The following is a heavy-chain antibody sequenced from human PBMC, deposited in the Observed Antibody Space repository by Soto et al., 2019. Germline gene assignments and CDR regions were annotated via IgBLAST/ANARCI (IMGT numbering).Heavy chain of an antibody. J-gene: IGHJ4*02. D-gene: IGHD1-7*01. Sequence: EVQLVESGGGLVQPGGSLRLSCAASGFTFSSYEMNWVHQAPGKGLEWVSYISSSGDAIYYADSGKGRFTISRDNAKNSLYLQMNSLRAADTAIYYCARGGVTGTTHFDYWGQGTLVTVSS. V-gene: IGHV3-48*03. CDR3: ARGGVTGTTHFDY. CDR2: ISSSGDAI. CDR1: GFTFSSYE.